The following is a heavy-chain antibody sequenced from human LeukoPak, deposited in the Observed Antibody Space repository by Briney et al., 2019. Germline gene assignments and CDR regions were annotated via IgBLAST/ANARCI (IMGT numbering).Heavy chain of an antibody. CDR3: ARVNINNWHSCDY. D-gene: IGHD1-1*01. Sequence: SETLSLTCAVSGGSISSNNWWGWVRQPPGKGLEWIGEIYHSGSPNYNPSLKSRVTISVDKSRNHFSLNLSSVTAADTAVYYCARVNINNWHSCDYWGQGTLVTVSS. CDR1: GGSISSNNW. J-gene: IGHJ4*02. V-gene: IGHV4-4*02. CDR2: IYHSGSP.